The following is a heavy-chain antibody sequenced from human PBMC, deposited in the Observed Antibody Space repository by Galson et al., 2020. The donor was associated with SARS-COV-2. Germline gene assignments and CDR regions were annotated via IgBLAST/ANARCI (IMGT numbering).Heavy chain of an antibody. CDR2: IWYDGSNK. J-gene: IGHJ4*02. V-gene: IGHV3-33*01. CDR1: GFTFSSYG. Sequence: HGESLKISCAASGFTFSSYGMHWVRQAPGKGLEWVAVIWYDGSNKYYADSVKGRFTIPRDNSKNTLYLQMNSLRAEDTAVYYCARDAPSGRGIDYWGQGTLVTVSS. CDR3: ARDAPSGRGIDY. D-gene: IGHD3-16*01.